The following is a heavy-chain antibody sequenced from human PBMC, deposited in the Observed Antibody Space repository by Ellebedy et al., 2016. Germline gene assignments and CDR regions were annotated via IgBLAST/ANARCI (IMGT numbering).Heavy chain of an antibody. CDR3: VSHV. Sequence: GGSLRLSCTVFGVTVTTTYVSWVRQAPGKGLEWVSSTWSAGYTNYADSVKGRFSVSRDDSKNTVYLHMSYVRADDSATYYCVSHVWGQGTPVTVSS. J-gene: IGHJ6*02. CDR2: TWSAGYT. CDR1: GVTVTTTY. V-gene: IGHV3-66*01.